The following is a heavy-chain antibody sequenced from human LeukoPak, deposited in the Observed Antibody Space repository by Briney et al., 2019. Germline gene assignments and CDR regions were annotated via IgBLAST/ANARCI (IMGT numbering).Heavy chain of an antibody. Sequence: PSETLSLTSTVSGGSISSSSYYWGWIRQPPGKGLEWIGSIYYSGSTYYNPSLKSRVTISVDPSKNQFSLKLSSVTAADTAVYYCARLRDTMIFNYWGQGTLVTVSS. CDR1: GGSISSSSYY. CDR2: IYYSGST. CDR3: ARLRDTMIFNY. J-gene: IGHJ4*02. D-gene: IGHD3-22*01. V-gene: IGHV4-39*01.